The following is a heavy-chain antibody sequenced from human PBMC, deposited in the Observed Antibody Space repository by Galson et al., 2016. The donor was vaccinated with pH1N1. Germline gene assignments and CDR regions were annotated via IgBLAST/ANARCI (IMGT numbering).Heavy chain of an antibody. V-gene: IGHV1-46*01. CDR2: ISPSGVDA. CDR1: GYTLSSLY. J-gene: IGHJ4*02. CDR3: ATIAY. Sequence: SVKVSCKASGYTLSSLYIHWVRQAPGHGLEWMGAISPSGVDANYAQKSQGRVTMTRDTTTSTVYMELNSLRSDDTALYYCATIAYWGQGTLVTVSS.